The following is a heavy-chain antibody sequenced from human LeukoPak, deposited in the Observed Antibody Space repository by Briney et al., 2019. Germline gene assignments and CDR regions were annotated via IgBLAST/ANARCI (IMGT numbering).Heavy chain of an antibody. Sequence: GGSLRLSCAASGFTLSDYYMTWIRQAPGKGLGWVSYVSNGGSSSILYADSVKGRFTVFRDYAKNSLYLQMNSLRADDTGVYYCARDKSNKGHDCWGQGTLVTVSS. CDR3: ARDKSNKGHDC. V-gene: IGHV3-11*01. J-gene: IGHJ4*02. CDR2: VSNGGSSSI. CDR1: GFTLSDYY.